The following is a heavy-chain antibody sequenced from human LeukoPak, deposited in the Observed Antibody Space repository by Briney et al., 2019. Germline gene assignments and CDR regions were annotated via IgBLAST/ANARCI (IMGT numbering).Heavy chain of an antibody. CDR3: ARSPLWFGENYFDY. V-gene: IGHV3-53*01. J-gene: IGHJ4*02. D-gene: IGHD3-10*01. CDR1: GFTVSSNY. CDR2: IYSGGST. Sequence: GGSLRLSCAASGFTVSSNYMSWVRQAPGKGLEWVSVIYSGGSTYYADSVKGRFTISRDNSKNTLYLQMNSLRAEDTAVYYCARSPLWFGENYFDYWGQGTLVTASS.